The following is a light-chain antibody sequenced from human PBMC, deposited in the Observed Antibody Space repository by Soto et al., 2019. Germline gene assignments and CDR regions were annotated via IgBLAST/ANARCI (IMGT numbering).Light chain of an antibody. Sequence: EIVLTQSPGTLSLSPGERATLSCRASQSVSSGHLAWYQQKPGQAPRLLIYGVSSRATGIPDRFSGSGSGTDFALTISRLEPEDFAVYYCQHYFNWPYTFGQGTKVDIK. CDR2: GVS. CDR3: QHYFNWPYT. J-gene: IGKJ2*01. V-gene: IGKV3-20*01. CDR1: QSVSSGH.